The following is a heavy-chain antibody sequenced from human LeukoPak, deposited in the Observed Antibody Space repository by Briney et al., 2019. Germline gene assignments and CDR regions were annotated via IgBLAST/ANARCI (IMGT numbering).Heavy chain of an antibody. J-gene: IGHJ5*02. CDR1: GGSFSGYY. Sequence: PSETLSLTCAVYGGSFSGYYWSWIRQPPGKGLEWIGEINHSGSTNYNPSLKSRVTISVDTSKNQFSLKLSSVTAADTAVYYCAIISEIWFGELPGGPWGQGTLVTVS. D-gene: IGHD3-10*01. V-gene: IGHV4-34*01. CDR2: INHSGST. CDR3: AIISEIWFGELPGGP.